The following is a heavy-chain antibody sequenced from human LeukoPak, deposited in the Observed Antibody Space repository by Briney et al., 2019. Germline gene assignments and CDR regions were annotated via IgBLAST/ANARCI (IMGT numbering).Heavy chain of an antibody. J-gene: IGHJ5*02. CDR2: IYHSGST. D-gene: IGHD6-13*01. CDR1: GYSISSGYY. Sequence: PSETLSLTCTVSGYSISSGYYWGWIRQPPGKGLEGIGSIYHSGSTYYNPSLKSRVTISVDTSKNQFSLKLSSVTAADTAVYYCARADKQGRIAAAGINWFDPWGQGTLVTVSS. V-gene: IGHV4-38-2*02. CDR3: ARADKQGRIAAAGINWFDP.